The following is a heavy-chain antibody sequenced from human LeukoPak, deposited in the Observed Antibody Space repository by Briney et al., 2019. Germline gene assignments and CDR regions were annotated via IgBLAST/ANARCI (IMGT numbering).Heavy chain of an antibody. D-gene: IGHD4-23*01. Sequence: PGRSLRLSCAASGFTFRTYTMHWVRQAPGKGLEWVASISYDGYYKYYAESVKGPSIISRDNSKNTLYLQINSLRADDTAVYYCASAGAVTDSFVHWGEGTLVIVSS. CDR2: ISYDGYYK. CDR1: GFTFRTYT. J-gene: IGHJ5*02. V-gene: IGHV3-30-3*01. CDR3: ASAGAVTDSFVH.